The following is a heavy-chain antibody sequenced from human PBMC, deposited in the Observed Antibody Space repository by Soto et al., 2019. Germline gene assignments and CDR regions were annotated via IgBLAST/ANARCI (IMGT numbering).Heavy chain of an antibody. D-gene: IGHD2-2*01. CDR1: DESLSDTY. V-gene: IGHV4-34*02. Sequence: QVQLQQWGAGLLKPSETLSLTCAVYDESLSDTYYTWTRQPPGTGLEWIGEIHPSGSTYYNPSLKTRVTLSQDPSKKQVYLTFISVTAADTGEYYGWRGKYAYKGGRTWGQGTLVTVSS. J-gene: IGHJ5*02. CDR2: IHPSGST. CDR3: WRGKYAYKGGRT.